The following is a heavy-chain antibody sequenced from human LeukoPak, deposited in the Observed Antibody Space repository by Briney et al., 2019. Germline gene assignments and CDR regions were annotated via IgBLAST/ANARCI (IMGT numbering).Heavy chain of an antibody. CDR3: ASSGWSRDAFDI. V-gene: IGHV3-9*01. J-gene: IGHJ3*02. CDR1: GFTFDDNA. Sequence: GRSLRLSCATSGFTFDDNAMHWVRQAPGKGLEWVSGISWNSGSIGYADSVKGRFTISRDNAKNSLYLQMNSLRAEDTAVYYCASSGWSRDAFDIWGQGTMVTVSS. D-gene: IGHD6-19*01. CDR2: ISWNSGSI.